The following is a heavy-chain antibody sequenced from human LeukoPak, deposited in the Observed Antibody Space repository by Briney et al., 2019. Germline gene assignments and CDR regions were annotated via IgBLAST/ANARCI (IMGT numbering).Heavy chain of an antibody. CDR3: ARRRRITMIVVVITAGGYFDY. V-gene: IGHV4-34*01. CDR2: INHSGST. D-gene: IGHD3-22*01. CDR1: GGSFSDYY. Sequence: SETLSLTCAVYGGSFSDYYWSWIRQPPGKGLEWIGEINHSGSTNYNPSLKSRVTISVDTSKNQFSLKLSSVTAADTAVYYCARRRRITMIVVVITAGGYFDYWGQGTLVTVSS. J-gene: IGHJ4*02.